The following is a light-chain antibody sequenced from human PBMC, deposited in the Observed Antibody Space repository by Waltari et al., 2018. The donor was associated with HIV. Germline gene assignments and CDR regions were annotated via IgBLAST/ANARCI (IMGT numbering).Light chain of an antibody. CDR2: EVN. CDR1: SSDVGGYNY. CDR3: SSYAGGSNLV. Sequence: QSALTQPPSASGSPGQSVTISCTGPSSDVGGYNYVSWYQQRPGKAPKPMIYEVNRRPSGVPDRFFGSKSGNTASLTVSGLQPEDEADYYCSSYAGGSNLVFGGGTKLTVL. V-gene: IGLV2-8*01. J-gene: IGLJ2*01.